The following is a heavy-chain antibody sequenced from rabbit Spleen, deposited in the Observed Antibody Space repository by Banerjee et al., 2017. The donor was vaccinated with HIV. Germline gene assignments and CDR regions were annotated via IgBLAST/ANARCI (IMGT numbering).Heavy chain of an antibody. CDR3: ARDGAGCSYFAL. V-gene: IGHV1S7*01. CDR1: GFTIGSYY. Sequence: QELVESGGGLVQPGESLKLSCTASGFTIGSYYMNWGRQAPGKGLEWIGYIDPLFGITYYANWVNGRFSISRENAQNTVFLQMTSLTAADTATYFCARDGAGCSYFALWGQGTLVTVS. CDR2: IDPLFGIT. D-gene: IGHD8-1*01. J-gene: IGHJ4*01.